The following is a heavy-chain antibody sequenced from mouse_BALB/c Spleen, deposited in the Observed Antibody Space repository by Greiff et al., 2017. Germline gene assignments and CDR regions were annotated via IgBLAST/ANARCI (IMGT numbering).Heavy chain of an antibody. D-gene: IGHD2-4*01. CDR3: ARHDDYAWFAY. J-gene: IGHJ3*01. CDR1: GFTFSSYG. CDR2: ISSGGSYT. Sequence: EVHLVESGGDLVKPGGSLKLSCAASGFTFSSYGMSWVRQTPDKRLEWVATISSGGSYTYYPDSVKGRFTISRDNAKNTLYLQMSSLKSEDTAMYYCARHDDYAWFAYWGQGTLVTVSA. V-gene: IGHV5-6*01.